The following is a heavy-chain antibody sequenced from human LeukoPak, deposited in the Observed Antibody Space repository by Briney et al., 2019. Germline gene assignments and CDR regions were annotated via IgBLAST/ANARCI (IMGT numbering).Heavy chain of an antibody. V-gene: IGHV1-18*01. Sequence: ASVKVSCKASGYTFTSYGISWVRQAPGQGLEWMGWISAYNGNTNYAQKLQGRVTMTTDTSTSTAYMELRSLRSDDTAVYYCARVPGSGWYLGYYMDVWGKGTTVTVSS. CDR3: ARVPGSGWYLGYYMDV. D-gene: IGHD6-19*01. CDR2: ISAYNGNT. CDR1: GYTFTSYG. J-gene: IGHJ6*03.